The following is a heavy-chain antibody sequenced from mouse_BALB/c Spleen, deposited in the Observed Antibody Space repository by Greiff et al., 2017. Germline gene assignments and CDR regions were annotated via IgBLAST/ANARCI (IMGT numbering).Heavy chain of an antibody. Sequence: EVKLVESGGGLVKPGGSLKLSCAASGFTFSSYAMSWVRQTPEKRLEWVATISSGGSYTYYPDSVKGRFTISRDNAKNTLYLQMSSLRSEDTAMYYCAREVDGYLDYWGQGTTLTVSS. CDR1: GFTFSSYA. V-gene: IGHV5-9-3*01. J-gene: IGHJ2*01. D-gene: IGHD2-3*01. CDR3: AREVDGYLDY. CDR2: ISSGGSYT.